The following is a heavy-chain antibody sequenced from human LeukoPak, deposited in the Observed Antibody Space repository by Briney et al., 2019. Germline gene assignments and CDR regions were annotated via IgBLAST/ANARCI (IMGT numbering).Heavy chain of an antibody. D-gene: IGHD3-10*01. V-gene: IGHV4-30-2*01. J-gene: IGHJ4*02. CDR2: IYHSGST. CDR1: GGSISSSGYS. CDR3: TSSSSGSFDY. Sequence: SQTLSLTCTASGGSISSSGYSRSWIRQPPGKGLEWIGYIYHSGSTYYSPSLKSRVTISVDRSKNQFSLKLSSVTAADTAVYYCTSSSSGSFDYWGQGTLVTVSS.